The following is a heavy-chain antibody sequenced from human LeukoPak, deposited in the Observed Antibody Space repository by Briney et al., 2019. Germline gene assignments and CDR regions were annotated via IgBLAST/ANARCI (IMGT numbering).Heavy chain of an antibody. V-gene: IGHV1-18*01. CDR1: GYTFTTYG. CDR3: ARDSSAEPGYYMDV. Sequence: ASVKVSCKASGYTFTTYGISWVRQAPGQGLEWMGWISAYNGNTNYAQKLQGRVTTTTDTSTSTAYMELRSLRSDDTAVYYCARDSSAEPGYYMDVWGKGTTVTVSS. J-gene: IGHJ6*03. CDR2: ISAYNGNT. D-gene: IGHD1-14*01.